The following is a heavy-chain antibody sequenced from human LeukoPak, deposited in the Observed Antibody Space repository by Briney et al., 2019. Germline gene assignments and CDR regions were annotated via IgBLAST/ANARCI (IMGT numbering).Heavy chain of an antibody. CDR1: GFTFSSYS. D-gene: IGHD2-2*02. V-gene: IGHV3-21*01. J-gene: IGHJ4*02. CDR2: ISSGSSYI. CDR3: ARLGVVVPAAISLDY. Sequence: PGGSLRLSCAASGFTFSSYSMNWVRQAPGKGLEWVSSISSGSSYIYYADSVKGRFTISRDNAKNSLYLQMNSLRAEDTAVYYCARLGVVVPAAISLDYWGQGTLVTVSS.